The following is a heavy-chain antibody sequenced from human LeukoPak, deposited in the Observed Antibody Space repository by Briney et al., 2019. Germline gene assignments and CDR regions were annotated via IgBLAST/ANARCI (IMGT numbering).Heavy chain of an antibody. D-gene: IGHD3-3*01. CDR3: ARGGYDFWCGVAKGGYYYYMDV. V-gene: IGHV3-30*04. CDR1: GFTFSSYA. Sequence: PGRSLRLSCAASGFTFSSYAMHWVRQAPGKGLEWVAVISYDGSNKYYADSVKGRFTISRDNSKNTLYLQMNSLRAEDTAVYYCARGGYDFWCGVAKGGYYYYMDVWGKGTTVTVSS. J-gene: IGHJ6*03. CDR2: ISYDGSNK.